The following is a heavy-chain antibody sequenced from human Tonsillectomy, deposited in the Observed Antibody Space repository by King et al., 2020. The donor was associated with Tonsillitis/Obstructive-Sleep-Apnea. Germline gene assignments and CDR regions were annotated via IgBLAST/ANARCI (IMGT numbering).Heavy chain of an antibody. Sequence: VQLQQWGAGLLKPSETLSLTCAVYGGSFSGYYWSWIRQPPGKGLEWIGEINHSGSTNYNPSLKSRVTISVDTSKNQFSLKLSSVTAADTAVYYCARGRGYIVVVPAAIGKGSGIRFDPWGQGTLVTVSS. CDR2: INHSGST. J-gene: IGHJ5*02. V-gene: IGHV4-34*01. CDR1: GGSFSGYY. CDR3: ARGRGYIVVVPAAIGKGSGIRFDP. D-gene: IGHD2-2*02.